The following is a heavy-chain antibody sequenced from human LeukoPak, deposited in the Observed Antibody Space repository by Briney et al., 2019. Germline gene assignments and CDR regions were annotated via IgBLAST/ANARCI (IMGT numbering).Heavy chain of an antibody. Sequence: ASVKVSCKASGGTFSSYAISWVRQAPGQGLEWMGGIIPIFGTANYAQKFQGRVTITADESTSTAYMELSSLRSEDTAVYYCVRDPGGDSEPYYYYGMDVWGQGTTVTVSS. CDR3: VRDPGGDSEPYYYYGMDV. D-gene: IGHD2-21*02. CDR1: GGTFSSYA. V-gene: IGHV1-69*01. J-gene: IGHJ6*02. CDR2: IIPIFGTA.